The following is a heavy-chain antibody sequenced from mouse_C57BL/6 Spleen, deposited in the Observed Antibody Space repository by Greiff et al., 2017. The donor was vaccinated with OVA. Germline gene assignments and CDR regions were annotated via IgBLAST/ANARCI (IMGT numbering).Heavy chain of an antibody. V-gene: IGHV1-80*01. CDR1: GYAFSSYW. D-gene: IGHD2-4*01. Sequence: QVQLKQSGAELVKPGASVKISCKASGYAFSSYWMNWVKQRPGKGLEWIGQIYPGDGDTNYNGKFKGKATLTADKSSSTAYMQLSSLTSEDSAVYFCARERNDYDGYFDYWGQGTTLTVSS. J-gene: IGHJ2*01. CDR2: IYPGDGDT. CDR3: ARERNDYDGYFDY.